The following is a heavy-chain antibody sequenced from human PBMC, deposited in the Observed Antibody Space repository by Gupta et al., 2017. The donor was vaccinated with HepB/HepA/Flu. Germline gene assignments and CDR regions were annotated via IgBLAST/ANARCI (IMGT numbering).Heavy chain of an antibody. D-gene: IGHD2-2*02. Sequence: QVQLQQWGAGLLKPSETLSLTCAVYGGSFSGYYWSWIRQPPGKGLEWIGEINHSGSTNYNPSLKSRVTISVDTSKNQFSLKLSSVTAADTAVYYCARHRLWRYRASMDVWGKGTTVTVSS. J-gene: IGHJ6*03. CDR2: INHSGST. CDR1: GGSFSGYY. V-gene: IGHV4-34*01. CDR3: ARHRLWRYRASMDV.